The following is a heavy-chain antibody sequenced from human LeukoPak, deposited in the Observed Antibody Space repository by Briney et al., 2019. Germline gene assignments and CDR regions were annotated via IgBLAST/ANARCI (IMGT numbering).Heavy chain of an antibody. CDR3: ARDTGPEAFDF. Sequence: GGSLRLSCAVSGFTFSDYYMSWIRQAPGKGLEWVSYISTSGNTIYYSDSVKGRFTISRDNAKNSVYLQMNSLRVEDTAVYYCARDTGPEAFDFWGQGTMVTVSS. V-gene: IGHV3-11*04. CDR1: GFTFSDYY. CDR2: ISTSGNTI. J-gene: IGHJ3*01. D-gene: IGHD4-11*01.